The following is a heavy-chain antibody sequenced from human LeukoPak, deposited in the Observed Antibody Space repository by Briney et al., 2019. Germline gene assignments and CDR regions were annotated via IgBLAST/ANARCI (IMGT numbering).Heavy chain of an antibody. J-gene: IGHJ4*02. D-gene: IGHD3-16*02. CDR2: IYHSGST. CDR1: GGSISSGGYS. V-gene: IGHV4-30-2*01. Sequence: PSQTLSLTCAVSGGSISSGGYSWSWIRQPPGKGLEWIVYIYHSGSTYYNPSPKSRVTISVDRSKNQFSLKLSSVTAADTAVYYCARAAMITFGGVIAFDYWGQGTLVTVSS. CDR3: ARAAMITFGGVIAFDY.